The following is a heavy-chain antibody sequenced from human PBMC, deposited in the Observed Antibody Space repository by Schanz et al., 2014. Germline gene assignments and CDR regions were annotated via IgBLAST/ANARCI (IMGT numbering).Heavy chain of an antibody. CDR2: IGYLGDT. CDR3: ARANYRRKINFDY. J-gene: IGHJ4*02. CDR1: GFTLSNSD. D-gene: IGHD3-10*01. V-gene: IGHV3-13*01. Sequence: EVQLVESGGGLVQPGGSLRLSCAASGFTLSNSDMHWVRQGTGKGLEWVSTIGYLGDTYYADSVKGRITMSRDNSKNTLYLQVNSLRAEDTAVYYCARANYRRKINFDYWGRGTLVTVSS.